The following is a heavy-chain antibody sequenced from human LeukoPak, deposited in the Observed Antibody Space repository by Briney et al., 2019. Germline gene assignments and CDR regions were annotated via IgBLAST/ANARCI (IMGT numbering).Heavy chain of an antibody. CDR3: ARGVLTMDV. CDR2: INHSGST. V-gene: IGHV4-34*01. J-gene: IGHJ6*04. D-gene: IGHD4/OR15-4a*01. Sequence: PSETLSLTCAVYGGSFSGYYWSWIRQPPGKGLEWIGEINHSGSTNYNPSLKSRVTISVDTSKNQFSLKLSSVTAADTAAYYCARGVLTMDVWGKGTTVTVSS. CDR1: GGSFSGYY.